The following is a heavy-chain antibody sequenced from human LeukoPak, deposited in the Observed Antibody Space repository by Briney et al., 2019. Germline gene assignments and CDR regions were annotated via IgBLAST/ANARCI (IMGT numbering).Heavy chain of an antibody. CDR1: GGSISSGGYS. D-gene: IGHD2-2*01. Sequence: PSETLSLTCAVSGGSISSGGYSWSWIRQPPGEGLEWIGYIYHSGSTSYNPSLKSRVTISVDMSKNQFSLKLSSVTAADTAVYYCARDVPAALRYSWYVGAFDIWGQGTMVTVSS. CDR3: ARDVPAALRYSWYVGAFDI. V-gene: IGHV4-30-2*01. CDR2: IYHSGST. J-gene: IGHJ3*02.